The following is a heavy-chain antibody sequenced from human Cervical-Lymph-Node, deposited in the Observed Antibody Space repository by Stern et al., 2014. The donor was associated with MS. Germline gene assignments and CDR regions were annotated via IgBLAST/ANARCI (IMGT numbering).Heavy chain of an antibody. CDR2: IKHKTGGT. D-gene: IGHD3-22*01. J-gene: IGHJ4*02. CDR1: GYTFTDYE. Sequence: QMQLVQSGTEVKRPGASVKVSCKASGYTFTDYELHWVRQAPGKGLQLMGWIKHKTGGTNQAQRFQGSVALARDSSVSTAYLELSSLTPDDTAVYFCASLSSVDDGYSQNFDFWGQGTLVAVST. CDR3: ASLSSVDDGYSQNFDF. V-gene: IGHV1-2*02.